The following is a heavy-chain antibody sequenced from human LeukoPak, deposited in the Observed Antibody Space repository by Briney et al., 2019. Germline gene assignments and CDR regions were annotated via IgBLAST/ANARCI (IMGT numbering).Heavy chain of an antibody. CDR3: ATGGYDAFDI. Sequence: SETLSLTCAVYGGSFSGYYWSWIRQPPGKGLEWIGEINHSGSTNYNPSLKSRVTISVDTSKNQFSLKLSSVTAADTAVHYCATGGYDAFDIWGQGTMVTVSS. D-gene: IGHD3-22*01. CDR2: INHSGST. CDR1: GGSFSGYY. J-gene: IGHJ3*02. V-gene: IGHV4-34*01.